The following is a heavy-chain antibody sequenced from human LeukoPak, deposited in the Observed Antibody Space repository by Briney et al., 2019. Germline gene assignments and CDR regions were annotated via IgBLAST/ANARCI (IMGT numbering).Heavy chain of an antibody. V-gene: IGHV4-34*01. D-gene: IGHD3-10*01. CDR3: TITMVRGVIEAFDY. J-gene: IGHJ4*02. CDR1: GGSFSGYY. CDR2: INHSGST. Sequence: SETLSLTCAVYGGSFSGYYWSWIRQPPGKGLEWIGEINHSGSTNYNPSLKSRVTISVDTSKNQFSLKLSSVTAADTAVYYCTITMVRGVIEAFDYWGQGTLVTVSS.